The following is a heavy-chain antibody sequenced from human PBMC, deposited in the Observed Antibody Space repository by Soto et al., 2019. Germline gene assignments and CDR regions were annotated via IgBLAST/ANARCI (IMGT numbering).Heavy chain of an antibody. V-gene: IGHV4-39*07. CDR1: GGSMNSSPYY. CDR2: IYYSGTT. D-gene: IGHD2-2*01. CDR3: ARGRPQKGGYCSSTSCYSYYYYYMDV. J-gene: IGHJ6*03. Sequence: SETLSLTCTVSGGSMNSSPYYWGWIRQPPGKGLEWIGTIYYSGTTYHNPSLKSRVTVSVDTSKNQFSLKLSSVTAADTAVYYCARGRPQKGGYCSSTSCYSYYYYYMDVWGKGTTVTVSS.